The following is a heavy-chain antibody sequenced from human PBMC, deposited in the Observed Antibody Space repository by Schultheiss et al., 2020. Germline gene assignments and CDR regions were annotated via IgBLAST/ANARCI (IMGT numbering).Heavy chain of an antibody. CDR2: IYYSGST. J-gene: IGHJ6*02. D-gene: IGHD2-2*01. CDR1: GGSISSSSYY. V-gene: IGHV4-39*01. CDR3: ARGGCSSTSCYVFGYGMDV. Sequence: SETLSLTCTVSGGSISSSSYYWGWIRQPPGKGLEWIGSIYYSGSTYYNPSLKSRVTISVDTSKNQFSLKLSSVTAADTAVYYCARGGCSSTSCYVFGYGMDVWGQGTTVTVSS.